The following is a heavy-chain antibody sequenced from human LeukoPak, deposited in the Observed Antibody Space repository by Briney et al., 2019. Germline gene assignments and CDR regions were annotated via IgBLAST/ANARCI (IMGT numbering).Heavy chain of an antibody. J-gene: IGHJ5*02. CDR3: ARRRIAARRGWFDP. Sequence: PSETLSLTCAVYGGSFSGYYWSWIYQPPGKGLEWIGEINHSGSTNYNPSLKSRVTISVDTSKNQFSLKLSSVTAADTAVYYCARRRIAARRGWFDPWGQGTLVTVSS. CDR1: GGSFSGYY. D-gene: IGHD6-6*01. CDR2: INHSGST. V-gene: IGHV4-34*01.